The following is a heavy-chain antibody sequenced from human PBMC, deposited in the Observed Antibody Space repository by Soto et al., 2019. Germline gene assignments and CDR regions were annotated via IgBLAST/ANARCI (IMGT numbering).Heavy chain of an antibody. V-gene: IGHV4-39*01. Sequence: SETLSLTCIVSGGSVYSNGHYWGWIRQPPGKGLEWIGSIDNNGVTNYNSSLKSRVTISRDTSKNQFSLRLTSVTAADTAVYYCGKILVGATGHTDADSWCPGTLVTVS. CDR1: GGSVYSNGHY. CDR3: GKILVGATGHTDADS. D-gene: IGHD2-15*01. CDR2: IDNNGVT. J-gene: IGHJ4*02.